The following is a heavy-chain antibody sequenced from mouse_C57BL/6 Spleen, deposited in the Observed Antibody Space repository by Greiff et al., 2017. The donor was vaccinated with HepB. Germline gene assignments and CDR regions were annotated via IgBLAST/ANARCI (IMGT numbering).Heavy chain of an antibody. CDR3: ARGYYDYDEIGY. D-gene: IGHD2-4*01. Sequence: QVQLQQPGAELVKPGASVKLSCKASGYTFTSYWMHWVKQRPGRGLGWIGRIDPNSGGTKYNEKFKSKATLTVDKPSSTAYMQLSSLTSEDSAVNYCARGYYDYDEIGYWGQGTTLTVSS. CDR1: GYTFTSYW. V-gene: IGHV1-72*01. CDR2: IDPNSGGT. J-gene: IGHJ2*01.